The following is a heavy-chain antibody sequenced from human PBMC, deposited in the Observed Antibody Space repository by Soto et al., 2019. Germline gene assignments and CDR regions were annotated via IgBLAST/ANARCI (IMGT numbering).Heavy chain of an antibody. D-gene: IGHD2-2*01. Sequence: GGSLRLSCAASGFTFSSYGMHWVRQAPGKGLEWVAVISYDGSNRYYAETVKCRFTISRDNSKNTLYLQMNSLRVEDTAVYYCAKGYHNFDYWGLGTLVTVSS. CDR3: AKGYHNFDY. CDR1: GFTFSSYG. CDR2: ISYDGSNR. J-gene: IGHJ4*02. V-gene: IGHV3-30*18.